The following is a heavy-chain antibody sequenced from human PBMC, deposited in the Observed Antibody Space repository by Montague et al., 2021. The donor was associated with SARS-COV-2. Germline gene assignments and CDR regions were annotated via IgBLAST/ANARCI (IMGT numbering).Heavy chain of an antibody. Sequence: SETLSLTCTVSGGSISSGSHWGWIRQPPGKGLEWIGTSDHSGITXXSPXXXSRVTISLDTSKNQFSLNLDSVTASDTAMYYCARVISAVAGANFYFDYWGQGTLVTVSS. J-gene: IGHJ4*02. V-gene: IGHV4-38-2*02. CDR3: ARVISAVAGANFYFDY. CDR2: SDHSGIT. D-gene: IGHD4/OR15-4a*01. CDR1: GGSISSGSH.